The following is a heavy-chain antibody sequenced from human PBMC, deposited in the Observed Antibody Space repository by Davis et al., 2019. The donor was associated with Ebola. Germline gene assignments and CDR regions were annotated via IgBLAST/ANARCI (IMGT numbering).Heavy chain of an antibody. J-gene: IGHJ4*02. D-gene: IGHD5-18*01. CDR3: ARERGYSYGSFDY. CDR2: IIPILGIA. CDR1: GGTFSSYA. Sequence: AASAKVSCKASGGTFSSYAISWVRQAPGQGLEWMGRIIPILGIANYAQKFQGRVTITADKSTSTAYMELSSLRSEDTAAYYCARERGYSYGSFDYWGQGTLVTVSS. V-gene: IGHV1-69*04.